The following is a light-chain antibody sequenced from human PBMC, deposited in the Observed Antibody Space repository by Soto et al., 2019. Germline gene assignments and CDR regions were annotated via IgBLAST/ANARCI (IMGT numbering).Light chain of an antibody. J-gene: IGKJ4*01. CDR1: QSVGSY. CDR3: QQRSSWPLT. Sequence: EIVLTQSPATLSLSPGERATLSCRASQSVGSYFAWYQQKPGQAPRLLIYDAFSRATGIPARFSGGGSGTGWGRGVGSLEPEDFAVYFCQQRSSWPLTFGGGTMVEIK. CDR2: DAF. V-gene: IGKV3-11*01.